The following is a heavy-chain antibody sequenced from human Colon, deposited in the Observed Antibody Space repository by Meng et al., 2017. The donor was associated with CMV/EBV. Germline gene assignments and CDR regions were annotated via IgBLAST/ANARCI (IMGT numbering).Heavy chain of an antibody. J-gene: IGHJ5*02. Sequence: GGSLRLSCAASGFTFSSYAMHWVRQAPGKGLEWVAVISYDGSNKYYADSVKGRFTISRDNSKNTLYLEMNDLRAEDTAVYYCAKVYDFWSGSQAWGQGTLVTVSS. V-gene: IGHV3-30-3*01. CDR2: ISYDGSNK. CDR3: AKVYDFWSGSQA. CDR1: GFTFSSYA. D-gene: IGHD3-3*01.